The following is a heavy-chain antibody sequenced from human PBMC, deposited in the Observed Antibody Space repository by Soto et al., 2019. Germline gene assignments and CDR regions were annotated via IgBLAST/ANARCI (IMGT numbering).Heavy chain of an antibody. J-gene: IGHJ6*02. CDR1: GRSFSGYY. CDR2: INHSGST. D-gene: IGHD2-15*01. V-gene: IGHV4-34*01. CDR3: ARGSSSGSYCSGGSCLYGMDV. Sequence: PXETLSLTCSVYGRSFSGYYWSWIRQPPGRGLEWIGEINHSGSTNYNPSLKSRVTISVDTSKNQFSLKLSSVTAADTAVYYCARGSSSGSYCSGGSCLYGMDVWGQGTTVTVSS.